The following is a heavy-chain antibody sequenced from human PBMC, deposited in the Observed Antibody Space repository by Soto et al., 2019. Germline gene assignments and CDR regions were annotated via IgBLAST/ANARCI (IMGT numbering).Heavy chain of an antibody. Sequence: SETLSLTCTVSGGSISSYYWSWIRQPPGKGLEWIGEISHTGTTNYNPSLKSRVTMSVDKPKNQFSLNLTSVTAADTAVYYCARVISSRDEYFDYWGQGTVVTVSS. CDR3: ARVISSRDEYFDY. CDR2: ISHTGTT. D-gene: IGHD2-2*01. CDR1: GGSISSYY. V-gene: IGHV4-59*12. J-gene: IGHJ4*02.